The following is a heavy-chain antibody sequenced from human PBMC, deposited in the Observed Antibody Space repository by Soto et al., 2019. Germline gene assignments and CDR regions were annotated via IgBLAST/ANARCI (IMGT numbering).Heavy chain of an antibody. CDR2: ISGSGGST. V-gene: IGHV3-23*01. CDR1: GFTFSSYA. Sequence: EVQLLESGGGLVQPGGSLRLSCAASGFTFSSYAMSWVRQAPGKGLEWVSAISGSGGSTYYADSVKGRFTISRDNSKNTLYLQMNSLRAEDTAVYYCAKVDSIVVVPAAILGYLGQGTLVTVSS. CDR3: AKVDSIVVVPAAILGY. D-gene: IGHD2-2*01. J-gene: IGHJ4*02.